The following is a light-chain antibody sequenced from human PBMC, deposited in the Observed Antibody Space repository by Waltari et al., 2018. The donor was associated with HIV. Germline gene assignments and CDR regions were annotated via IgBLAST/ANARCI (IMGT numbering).Light chain of an antibody. CDR1: SSAVGGYSS. CDR3: CSYAGSYTWV. J-gene: IGLJ3*02. V-gene: IGLV2-11*01. Sequence: QSALTQPRSVSGSPGQSVTVSCTGTSSAVGGYSSVSWYQQHPGKAPKLMIYDVNKRPSGVPDRFSGSKSGNTASQTISGLQAEDEADYYCCSYAGSYTWVFGGGTKLTVL. CDR2: DVN.